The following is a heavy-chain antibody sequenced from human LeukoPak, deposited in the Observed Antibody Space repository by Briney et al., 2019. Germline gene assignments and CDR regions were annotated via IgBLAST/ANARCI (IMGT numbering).Heavy chain of an antibody. CDR3: ARSSEYGDPFNY. CDR1: GASISRSDYF. Sequence: SETLSLTRTVSGASISRSDYFWVWIRQPPGKGLEWIGSIYYSGSTYYSPSLKGRVTISVDTSKNQFSLKLNSVTAADTAVYYCARSSEYGDPFNYWGQGTLVTVSS. CDR2: IYYSGST. V-gene: IGHV4-39*01. J-gene: IGHJ4*02. D-gene: IGHD4-17*01.